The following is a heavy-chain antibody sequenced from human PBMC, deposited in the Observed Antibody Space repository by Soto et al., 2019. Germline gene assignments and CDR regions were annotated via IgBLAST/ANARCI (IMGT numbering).Heavy chain of an antibody. CDR3: ARRSREQPPVGTYGMDV. CDR1: GYSFTSYW. CDR2: IDPSDSYT. Sequence: GESLKISCKGSGYSFTSYWISWVRQMPGKGLEWMGRIDPSDSYTNYSPSFQGHVTISADKSISTAYLQWSSLKASDTAMYYCARRSREQPPVGTYGMDVWGQGTTVTVS. D-gene: IGHD1-1*01. V-gene: IGHV5-10-1*01. J-gene: IGHJ6*02.